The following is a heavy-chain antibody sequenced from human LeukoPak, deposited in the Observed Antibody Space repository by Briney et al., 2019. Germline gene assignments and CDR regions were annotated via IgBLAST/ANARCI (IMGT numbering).Heavy chain of an antibody. D-gene: IGHD3-10*01. CDR3: ARDGITMVRGAFDY. Sequence: GGSLRLSCAASGFTFSSYSMNWVRQAPGKGLEWVSSISSSSSSYIYYADSVKGRFTISRDNAKNSLYLQMNSLRAEDTAVYYCARDGITMVRGAFDYWGQGTLVTVSS. CDR2: ISSSSSSYI. V-gene: IGHV3-21*01. CDR1: GFTFSSYS. J-gene: IGHJ4*02.